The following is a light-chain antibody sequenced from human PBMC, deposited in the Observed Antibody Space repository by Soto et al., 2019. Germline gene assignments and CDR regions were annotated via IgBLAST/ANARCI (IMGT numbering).Light chain of an antibody. CDR3: CSYTTSNTRQIV. CDR2: DVS. J-gene: IGLJ1*01. V-gene: IGLV2-14*03. Sequence: QSALTQPASGSGSPGRSITISCTGTSSDVGGYNYVSWYQQHPGKAPKFMIYDVSSRPSGVSNRFSGSKSGNTASLTISGLQAEDEADYYCCSYTTSNTRQIVFGTGTKLTVL. CDR1: SSDVGGYNY.